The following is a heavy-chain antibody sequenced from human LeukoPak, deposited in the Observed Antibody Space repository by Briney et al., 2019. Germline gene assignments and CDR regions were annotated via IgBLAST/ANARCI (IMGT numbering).Heavy chain of an antibody. Sequence: GGSLRLSCAASGFTVSDYSMAWVRQAPGKGLEWVSAISGSGGSTYYADSVKGRFTISRDNSKNTLYLQMNSLRAEDTAVYYCAKDLYYYDSSGYHSAHSSWGQGTLVTVSS. D-gene: IGHD3-22*01. V-gene: IGHV3-23*01. CDR2: ISGSGGST. CDR3: AKDLYYYDSSGYHSAHSS. J-gene: IGHJ5*02. CDR1: GFTVSDYS.